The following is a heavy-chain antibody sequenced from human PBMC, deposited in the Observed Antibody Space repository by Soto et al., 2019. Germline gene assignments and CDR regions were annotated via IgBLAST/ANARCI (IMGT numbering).Heavy chain of an antibody. J-gene: IGHJ6*02. D-gene: IGHD6-13*01. CDR2: IYPGDSDT. CDR1: GYSFTSYW. V-gene: IGHV5-51*01. Sequence: PAASLKISCKGSGYSFTSYWINWVRQMPGKGLEWMGIIYPGDSDTTYSPSFQGQVTISVDKSINTAYLQWRGLKASDTAVYYCARHHGSPGSYFGMDVWGQGTTVTVSS. CDR3: ARHHGSPGSYFGMDV.